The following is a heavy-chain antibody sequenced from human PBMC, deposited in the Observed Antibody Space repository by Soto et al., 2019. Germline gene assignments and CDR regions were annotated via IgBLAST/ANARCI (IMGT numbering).Heavy chain of an antibody. CDR3: ARLAEGDGVDI. Sequence: QMQLVQSGAEVKKTGSSVKVSCKASGYTLTYRYLHWVRRAPGQALEWMGWITPFNGNTNYAQKFQDRVSLTSDKSMRTAYMELSSLRSDDTAMYYCARLAEGDGVDIWGQGTMVTVSS. V-gene: IGHV1-45*02. CDR2: ITPFNGNT. J-gene: IGHJ3*02. CDR1: GYTLTYRY.